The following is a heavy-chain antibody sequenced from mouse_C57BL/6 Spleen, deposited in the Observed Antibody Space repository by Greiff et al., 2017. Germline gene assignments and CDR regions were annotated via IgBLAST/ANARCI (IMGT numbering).Heavy chain of an antibody. V-gene: IGHV1-50*01. J-gene: IGHJ3*01. Sequence: QVQLQQPGAELVKPGASVKLSCKASGYTFTSYWMQWVKQGPGQGLEWIGEIDPSDSYTNYTQKFKGQSTLTVDTASSTAYMQLSSLTSEDSAVYYCVITTVVAQFAYWGQGTLVTVSA. CDR2: IDPSDSYT. CDR3: VITTVVAQFAY. CDR1: GYTFTSYW. D-gene: IGHD1-1*01.